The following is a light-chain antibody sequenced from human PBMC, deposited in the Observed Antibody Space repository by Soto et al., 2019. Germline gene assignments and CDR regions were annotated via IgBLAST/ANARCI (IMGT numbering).Light chain of an antibody. V-gene: IGLV4-69*01. Sequence: QPVLTQSPSASASLGASVTLTCTLSSGHSSYAIAWHQQQPEKGPRYLMKLNSDGNHSKGDGIPDRFSGSSSGAERYLTISSLQYEDEADYYCQTCGTGPWVFGGGTKVTVL. J-gene: IGLJ3*02. CDR1: SGHSSYA. CDR2: LNSDGNH. CDR3: QTCGTGPWV.